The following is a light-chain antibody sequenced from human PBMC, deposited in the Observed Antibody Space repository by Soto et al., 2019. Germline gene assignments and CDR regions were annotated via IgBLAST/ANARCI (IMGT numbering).Light chain of an antibody. Sequence: EIVLTQSPGTMSLSPGEIATLSFRASQSVSSSYLAWYQQKPGQAPRLLIYDASNRATGIPARFSGSGSGTDFTLTITSLEPEDFAVYYCQHRSNWLAFGGGTKVDIK. CDR1: QSVSSSY. V-gene: IGKV3D-20*02. J-gene: IGKJ4*01. CDR2: DAS. CDR3: QHRSNWLA.